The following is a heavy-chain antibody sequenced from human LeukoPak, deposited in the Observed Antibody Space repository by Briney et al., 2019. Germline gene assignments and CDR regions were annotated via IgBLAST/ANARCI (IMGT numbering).Heavy chain of an antibody. CDR1: GGSFSGYY. CDR3: ARGLYYDFWSGYVYYFDY. J-gene: IGHJ4*02. D-gene: IGHD3-3*01. V-gene: IGHV4-34*01. CDR2: INHSGST. Sequence: PSETLSPTCAVYGGSFSGYYWSWIRQPPGKGLEWIGEINHSGSTNYNPSLKSRVTISVDTSKNQFSLKLSSVTAADTAVYYCARGLYYDFWSGYVYYFDYWGQGTLVTVSS.